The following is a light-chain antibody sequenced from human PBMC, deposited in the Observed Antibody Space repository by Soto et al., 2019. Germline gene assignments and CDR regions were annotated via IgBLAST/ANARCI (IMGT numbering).Light chain of an antibody. V-gene: IGLV2-11*01. Sequence: QSVLTQPRSVSGSPGQSVTISCIGTSSDVGGYNCVSWFRKYPGEAPKLIIYDVNKRPSGVPDRFSGSRSGSTASLTISGLQADDEAYYYCCSYAGSGIFVVFGEGTKLTVL. CDR1: SSDVGGYNC. CDR3: CSYAGSGIFVV. CDR2: DVN. J-gene: IGLJ3*02.